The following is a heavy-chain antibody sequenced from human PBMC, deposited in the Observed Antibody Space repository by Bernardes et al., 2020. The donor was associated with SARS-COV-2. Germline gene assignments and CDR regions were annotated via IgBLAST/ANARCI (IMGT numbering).Heavy chain of an antibody. D-gene: IGHD3-3*01. CDR1: GFTFSSYG. CDR3: AGDPITIFGVVTPFDP. J-gene: IGHJ5*02. Sequence: GGSLRLSCAASGFTFSSYGMHWVRQAPGKGLEWVAVIWYDGSNKYYADSVKGRFTISRDNSKNTLYLQMNSLRAEDTAVYYCAGDPITIFGVVTPFDPWGQGTLVTVSS. V-gene: IGHV3-33*01. CDR2: IWYDGSNK.